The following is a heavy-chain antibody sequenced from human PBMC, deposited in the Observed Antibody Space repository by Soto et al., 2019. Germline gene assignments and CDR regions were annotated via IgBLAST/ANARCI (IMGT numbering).Heavy chain of an antibody. CDR2: ISSSSSYI. J-gene: IGHJ4*02. Sequence: GGSLRLSCAASGFTFSSYSMNWVRQAPGKGLEWVSSISSSSSYIYYADSVKGRFTISRDNAKNSLYLQMNSLRAKDTAVYYCARLYCTNGVCSDYWGQGTLVTVSS. CDR1: GFTFSSYS. CDR3: ARLYCTNGVCSDY. V-gene: IGHV3-21*01. D-gene: IGHD2-8*01.